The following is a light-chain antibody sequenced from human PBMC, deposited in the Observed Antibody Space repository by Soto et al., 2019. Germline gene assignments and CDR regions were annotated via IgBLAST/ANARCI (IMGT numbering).Light chain of an antibody. CDR3: QKHKSYPVT. Sequence: DIQMTQSPSTLSASVGERVTLSCRASQNIDIWLSCYQQKPVKAPSILLYDASNLKSVVPSRFSGSGSGTEFTLTISRLQPDDSGSYYCQKHKSYPVTFGGGTKVDIK. V-gene: IGKV1-5*01. J-gene: IGKJ4*01. CDR1: QNIDIW. CDR2: DAS.